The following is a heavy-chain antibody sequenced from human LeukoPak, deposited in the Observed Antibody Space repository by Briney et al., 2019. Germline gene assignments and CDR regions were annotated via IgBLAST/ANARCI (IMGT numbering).Heavy chain of an antibody. J-gene: IGHJ5*02. D-gene: IGHD2-2*01. Sequence: SETLSLTCAVHGGSFSGYYWSWIRQPPGKGLEWIGEINHSGSTNYNPFLKSRVTISVDTSQNQFSLKLRSVTAADTAVYYCARGSNRCNLDPWGQGTLVTVSS. CDR2: INHSGST. V-gene: IGHV4-34*01. CDR1: GGSFSGYY. CDR3: ARGSNRCNLDP.